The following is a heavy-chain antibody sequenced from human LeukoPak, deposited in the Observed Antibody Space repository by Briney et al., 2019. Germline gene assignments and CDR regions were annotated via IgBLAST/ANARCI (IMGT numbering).Heavy chain of an antibody. D-gene: IGHD5-18*01. CDR2: IYPGDSDT. Sequence: AGESLKISCKGSGYSFTSYWIGWVRQMPGKGLEWMGIIYPGDSDTRYSPSFQGQVTISADKSISTAYLQWSSLKASDTAMYYCAMSEVDTATPWGYWGQGTLVTVSS. J-gene: IGHJ4*02. CDR3: AMSEVDTATPWGY. V-gene: IGHV5-51*01. CDR1: GYSFTSYW.